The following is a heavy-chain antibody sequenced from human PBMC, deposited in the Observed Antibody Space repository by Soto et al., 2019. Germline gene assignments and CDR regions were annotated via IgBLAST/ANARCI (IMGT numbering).Heavy chain of an antibody. CDR2: IISTGIST. CDR1: GFSLSTFA. D-gene: IGHD4-17*01. Sequence: PGGSLRLSCAASGFSLSTFAMTWVRQAPGKGLEWVSTIISTGISTYYADSVKGRFTISRANSKNTLYLQMNSLRAEDSAVYYCAKGNYGDYGGFDPWGQGTLVTVSS. V-gene: IGHV3-23*01. CDR3: AKGNYGDYGGFDP. J-gene: IGHJ5*02.